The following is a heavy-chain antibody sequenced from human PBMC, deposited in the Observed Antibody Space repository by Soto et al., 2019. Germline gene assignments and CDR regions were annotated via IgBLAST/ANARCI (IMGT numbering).Heavy chain of an antibody. V-gene: IGHV1-69*13. Sequence: ASVKVSCKASGGTFSSYAISWVRQAPGQGLEWMGGIIPIFGTANYAQKFQGRVTITADESTSTAYMELSSLRSEDTAVYYCARDRRVAATTTTNWFDPWGQGTLVTVSS. CDR3: ARDRRVAATTTTNWFDP. D-gene: IGHD2-15*01. J-gene: IGHJ5*02. CDR2: IIPIFGTA. CDR1: GGTFSSYA.